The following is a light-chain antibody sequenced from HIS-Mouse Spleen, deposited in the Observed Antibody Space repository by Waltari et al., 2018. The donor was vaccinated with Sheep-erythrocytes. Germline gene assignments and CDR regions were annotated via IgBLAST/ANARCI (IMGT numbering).Light chain of an antibody. CDR3: QAWDSSIVV. V-gene: IGLV3-1*01. CDR1: KLGEKY. Sequence: SSELTQPSSVSVSPGQTASITCSGDKLGEKYACWYQQQPGQSPVLVIYQDTKRPSGIPERFSGSNSGNTATLTISGTQAMDEADYYCQAWDSSIVVFGGGTKLTVL. J-gene: IGLJ2*01. CDR2: QDT.